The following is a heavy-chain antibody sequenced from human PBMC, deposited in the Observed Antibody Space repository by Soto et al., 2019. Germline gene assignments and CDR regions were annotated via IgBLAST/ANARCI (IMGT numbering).Heavy chain of an antibody. D-gene: IGHD3-3*01. V-gene: IGHV3-53*01. Sequence: PGGSLRLSCAASGFTVSSNYMSWFRQAPGKGLEWVSVIYSGGSTYYADSVKGRFTISRDNSKNTLYLQMNSLRAEDTAVYYCARWATLSPYYDCWSGYYTAYFAYWGQGTLVTVSS. CDR3: ARWATLSPYYDCWSGYYTAYFAY. J-gene: IGHJ4*02. CDR1: GFTVSSNY. CDR2: IYSGGST.